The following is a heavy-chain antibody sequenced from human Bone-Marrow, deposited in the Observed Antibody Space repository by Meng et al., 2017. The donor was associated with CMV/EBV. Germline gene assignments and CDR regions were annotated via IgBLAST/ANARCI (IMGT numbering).Heavy chain of an antibody. V-gene: IGHV3-11*01. CDR3: ARGHYGMDV. Sequence: LSCVASGFTFSDYYMSWIRQVPGKGLEWVSYISYSGDTMDYADSVRGRFTISRDNAENSLFLQMNSLTVDDSAVYYCARGHYGMDVWGQGTTVTVSS. CDR1: GFTFSDYY. CDR2: ISYSGDTM. J-gene: IGHJ6*02.